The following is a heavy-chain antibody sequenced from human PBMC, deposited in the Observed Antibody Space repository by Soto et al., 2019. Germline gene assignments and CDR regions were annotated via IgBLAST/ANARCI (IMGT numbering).Heavy chain of an antibody. Sequence: QVQLVQSGAEVKKPGSSVKVSCKASGGTFSSYAISWVRQAPGQGLEWMGGIIPIFGTANYAPKFQGRVTITADDSTSTAYMELSSLRSEDTAVYYCARAHVLRFLEWLLVDYWGQGTLVTVSS. CDR3: ARAHVLRFLEWLLVDY. CDR2: IIPIFGTA. CDR1: GGTFSSYA. J-gene: IGHJ4*02. V-gene: IGHV1-69*01. D-gene: IGHD3-3*01.